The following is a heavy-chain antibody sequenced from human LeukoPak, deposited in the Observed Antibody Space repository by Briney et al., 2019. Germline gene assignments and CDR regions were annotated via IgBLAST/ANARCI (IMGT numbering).Heavy chain of an antibody. CDR2: INHSGST. J-gene: IGHJ4*02. D-gene: IGHD3-10*02. CDR3: ARASVRYFDY. CDR1: GGSFSGYY. Sequence: SETLSLTCAVYGGSFSGYYWSWIRQPPGKGLEWIGEINHSGSTNYNPSFKSRVTISVDTSKNQFSLKLSSVTAADTAVYYCARASVRYFDYWGQGTLVTVSS. V-gene: IGHV4-34*01.